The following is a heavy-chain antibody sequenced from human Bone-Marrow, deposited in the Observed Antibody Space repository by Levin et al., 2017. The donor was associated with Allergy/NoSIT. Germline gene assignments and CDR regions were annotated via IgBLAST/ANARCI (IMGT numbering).Heavy chain of an antibody. CDR1: GFSISSGYY. CDR3: ARANFYDSSGYLYYFDY. J-gene: IGHJ4*02. D-gene: IGHD3-22*01. V-gene: IGHV4-38-2*01. CDR2: IFHSGST. Sequence: PSETLSLTCAVSGFSISSGYYWGWIRQPPGKGLAWIGSIFHSGSTYYNPSLKSRVTISVDTSKNLFSLKLSSVTAADTAVYYCARANFYDSSGYLYYFDYWGQGTLITVSS.